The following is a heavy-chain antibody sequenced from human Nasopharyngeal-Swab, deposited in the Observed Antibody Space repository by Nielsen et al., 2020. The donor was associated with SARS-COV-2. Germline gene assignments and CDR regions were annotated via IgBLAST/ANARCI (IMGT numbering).Heavy chain of an antibody. J-gene: IGHJ5*02. CDR2: ISSSGSTI. V-gene: IGHV3-48*03. D-gene: IGHD6-6*01. CDR1: GFTFSSYE. CDR3: ARGWEYSSSSPNWFDP. Sequence: LSLTCAASGFTFSSYEMNWVRQAPGKGLEWVSYISSSGSTIYYADSVKGRFTISRDNAKNSLYLQMNSLRAEDTAVYYCARGWEYSSSSPNWFDPWGQGTLVTVSS.